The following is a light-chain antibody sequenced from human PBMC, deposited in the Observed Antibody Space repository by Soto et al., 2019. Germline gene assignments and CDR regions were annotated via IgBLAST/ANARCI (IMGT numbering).Light chain of an antibody. CDR2: AAS. J-gene: IGKJ4*01. CDR3: QQYYNSVLT. V-gene: IGKV1-39*01. CDR1: QSISNF. Sequence: DIQMTQSPSSLSASLGDRFTITCRASQSISNFLNWFQHKPGKAPKVLISAASTLQSGVPPRFSGSVSGTDFTLTISSLQPEDSASYYCQQYYNSVLTFGGGTKVDIK.